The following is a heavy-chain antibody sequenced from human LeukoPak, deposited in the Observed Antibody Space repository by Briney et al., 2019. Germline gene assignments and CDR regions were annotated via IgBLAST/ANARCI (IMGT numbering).Heavy chain of an antibody. Sequence: SETLSLTCTVSRASIGSYYWSWIRQPAGRGLEWIGRIYSSGNTDYNPALKSRVIMSIDTSRNQLSLKLNSLTAADTAVYYCARDYDKAFDSWGQGTLVTVSS. CDR3: ARDYDKAFDS. D-gene: IGHD3-9*01. V-gene: IGHV4-4*07. J-gene: IGHJ4*02. CDR2: IYSSGNT. CDR1: RASIGSYY.